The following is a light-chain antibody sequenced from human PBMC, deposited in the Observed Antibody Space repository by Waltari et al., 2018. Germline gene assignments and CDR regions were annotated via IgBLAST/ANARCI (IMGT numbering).Light chain of an antibody. V-gene: IGKV4-1*01. CDR3: QQSYTTPLT. Sequence: DIVMTQSPESLAVSLGERATINCKSSQSLLYRPNNQNYLTWYQRKPGQPPKLLISWDSTRESRVPDRFSGSGSGTDFTLTISSLQAEDVAVYYCQQSYTTPLTFGGGTRVEIK. CDR1: QSLLYRPNNQNY. J-gene: IGKJ4*01. CDR2: WDS.